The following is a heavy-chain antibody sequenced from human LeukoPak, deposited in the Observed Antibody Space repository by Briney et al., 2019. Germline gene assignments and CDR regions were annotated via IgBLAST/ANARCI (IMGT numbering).Heavy chain of an antibody. Sequence: NPSETLSLTCAVYGGSFSGYYWSWIRQPPGKGLEWIGEINHSGSTNYNPSLKSRVTISVDTSKNQLSLKLSSVTAADTAVYYCARGGYDPGSLYYYYGMDVWGQGTTVTVSS. J-gene: IGHJ6*02. D-gene: IGHD5-12*01. CDR2: INHSGST. CDR3: ARGGYDPGSLYYYYGMDV. CDR1: GGSFSGYY. V-gene: IGHV4-34*01.